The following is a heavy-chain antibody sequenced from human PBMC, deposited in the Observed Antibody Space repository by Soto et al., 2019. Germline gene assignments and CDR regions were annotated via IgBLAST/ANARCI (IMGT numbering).Heavy chain of an antibody. CDR2: ISSSSSTI. CDR1: GFTFSSYS. Sequence: GGSLRLSCAASGFTFSSYSMNWVRQAPGKGLEWVSYISSSSSTIYYADSVKGRFTISRDNAKNSLYLQMNSLRAEDTAVYYCARDDSSPNFDYWGQGTLVTVSS. J-gene: IGHJ4*02. D-gene: IGHD6-13*01. V-gene: IGHV3-48*01. CDR3: ARDDSSPNFDY.